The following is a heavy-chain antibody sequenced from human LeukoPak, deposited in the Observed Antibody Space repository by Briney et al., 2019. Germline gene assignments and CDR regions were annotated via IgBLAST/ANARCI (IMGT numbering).Heavy chain of an antibody. J-gene: IGHJ4*02. V-gene: IGHV3-7*01. Sequence: GGSLRLSCAASGFSFNSDWMDWVRRAPGEGLEWVANIKHDESEKNYLDSVKGRFTISRDNAQNSLYLQMNGLRVEDTAVYYCTRRLDDWGQGTLVTVSS. CDR2: IKHDESEK. CDR3: TRRLDD. D-gene: IGHD3-16*01. CDR1: GFSFNSDW.